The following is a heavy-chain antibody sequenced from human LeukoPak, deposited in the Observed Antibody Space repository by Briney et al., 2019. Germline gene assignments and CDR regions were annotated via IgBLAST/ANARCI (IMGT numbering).Heavy chain of an antibody. CDR1: GGSFSGYY. J-gene: IGHJ4*02. CDR2: INHSGST. D-gene: IGHD2-2*02. CDR3: ARSLRAAIPGTDY. Sequence: PSETLSLXCAVYGGSFSGYYWSWIRQPPGKGLEWLGEINHSGSTNYNPSLKSRVTISVDTSKNQFSLKLSSVTAADTAVYYCARSLRAAIPGTDYWGQGTLVTVSS. V-gene: IGHV4-34*01.